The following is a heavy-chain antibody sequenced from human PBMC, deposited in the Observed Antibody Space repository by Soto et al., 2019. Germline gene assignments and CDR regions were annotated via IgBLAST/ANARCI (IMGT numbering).Heavy chain of an antibody. Sequence: LTCSVSGGSVSNDDYFWGWIRQSPGKGLEWIGYVYHSGSTNYNPALKSRATVSVDKSKNQFSLALTSMTAADTAFYYCARATGSGYYTPWGQGTLVTVSS. J-gene: IGHJ5*02. CDR1: GGSVSNDDYF. CDR3: ARATGSGYYTP. D-gene: IGHD3-22*01. V-gene: IGHV4-61*08. CDR2: VYHSGST.